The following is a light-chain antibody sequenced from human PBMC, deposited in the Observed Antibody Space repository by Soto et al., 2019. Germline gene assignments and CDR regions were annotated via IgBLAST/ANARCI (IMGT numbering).Light chain of an antibody. Sequence: DIQMTQSPSSLSASVGDRVTITCRASQSISSYLNWYQQKPGKAPKLLIYAASSLQSGVPSRFSGSGSETDFILTISSLQPEDFATYYCQQSYSTPQTFGQGIKVEIK. CDR2: AAS. CDR1: QSISSY. V-gene: IGKV1-39*01. CDR3: QQSYSTPQT. J-gene: IGKJ1*01.